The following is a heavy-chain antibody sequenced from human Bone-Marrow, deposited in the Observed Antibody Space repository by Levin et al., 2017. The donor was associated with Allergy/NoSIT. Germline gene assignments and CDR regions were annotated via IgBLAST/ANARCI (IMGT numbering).Heavy chain of an antibody. D-gene: IGHD3-3*01. J-gene: IGHJ4*02. CDR2: ISWNSGSI. Sequence: SCAASGFTFGDYAMHWVRQAPGKGLEWVSGISWNSGSIGYADSLKGRFTIPRDNANNSLYLQLNSLRPEDTALYYCARDKGDFWSGPSSDWGQGTLVTVSS. CDR1: GFTFGDYA. V-gene: IGHV3-9*01. CDR3: ARDKGDFWSGPSSD.